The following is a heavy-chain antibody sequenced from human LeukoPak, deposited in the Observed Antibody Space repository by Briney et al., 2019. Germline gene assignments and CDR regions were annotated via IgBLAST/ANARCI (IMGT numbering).Heavy chain of an antibody. CDR1: GGSISSGSYY. Sequence: PSETLSLTCTVSGGSISSGSYYWSWIRQPAGKGLEWIGRIYTSGSTNYNPSLKSRVTISVDTSKNQFSLKLSSVTAADTAVYYCARDPIGAYCGGDCYSGDYWGQGTLVTVSS. V-gene: IGHV4-61*02. CDR3: ARDPIGAYCGGDCYSGDY. J-gene: IGHJ4*02. D-gene: IGHD2-21*02. CDR2: IYTSGST.